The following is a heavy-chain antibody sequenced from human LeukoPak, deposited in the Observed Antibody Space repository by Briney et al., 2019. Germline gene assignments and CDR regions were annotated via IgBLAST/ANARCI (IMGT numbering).Heavy chain of an antibody. CDR1: GFTFDDYA. CDR3: AKDLMTTVTTGVLPGRY. J-gene: IGHJ4*02. V-gene: IGHV3-43*02. D-gene: IGHD4-11*01. CDR2: ISGDGGST. Sequence: GGSLRLSCAASGFTFDDYAMHWVRQAPGKGLEWVSLISGDGGSTYYADSVKGRFTISRDNSKSSLYLQMNSLRTENTALYSCAKDLMTTVTTGVLPGRYWGQGTLVTVSS.